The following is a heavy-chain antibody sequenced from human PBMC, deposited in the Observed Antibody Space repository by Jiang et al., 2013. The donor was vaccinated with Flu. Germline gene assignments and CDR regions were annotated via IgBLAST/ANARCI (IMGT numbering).Heavy chain of an antibody. V-gene: IGHV4-34*01. Sequence: LLKPSETLSLTCAVYGGSFSGYYWSWIRQPPGKGLEWIGEINHSGSTNYNPSLKSRVTISVDTSKNQFSLKLSSVTAADTAVYYCAGGDVRGEGFDPWGQGTLVTGLL. J-gene: IGHJ5*02. CDR1: GGSFSGYY. D-gene: IGHD3-10*01. CDR2: INHSGST. CDR3: AGGDVRGEGFDP.